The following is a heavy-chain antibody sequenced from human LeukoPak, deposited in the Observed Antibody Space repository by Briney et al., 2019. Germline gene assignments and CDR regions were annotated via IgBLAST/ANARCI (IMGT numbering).Heavy chain of an antibody. V-gene: IGHV4-39*01. CDR1: GGSISSSSYY. Sequence: SETLSLTCTVSGGSISSSSYYWGGIRQPPRKGLEWIGSIYYSGSTYYNPSLKSRVTISVDTSKNQFSLKLSSVTAADTAVYYCGSSLDDILTNDAFDIWGQGTMVTVSS. CDR2: IYYSGST. D-gene: IGHD3-9*01. CDR3: GSSLDDILTNDAFDI. J-gene: IGHJ3*02.